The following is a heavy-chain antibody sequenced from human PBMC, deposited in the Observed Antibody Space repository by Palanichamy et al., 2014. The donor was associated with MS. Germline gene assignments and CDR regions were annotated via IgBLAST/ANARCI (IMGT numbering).Heavy chain of an antibody. CDR3: AKISGSGWRDYFDY. J-gene: IGHJ4*02. V-gene: IGHV3-23*04. D-gene: IGHD6-25*01. Sequence: EVQLVESGGGLVQPGGSLRLACAASGFIFSNYVMRWVRQAPGKGLEWVSSISGSGSSTYYADSVKGRFTISTDNSKNTLYLQMNSLRAEDTAIYYCAKISGSGWRDYFDYWGQGTLVTVSS. CDR1: GFIFSNYV. CDR2: ISGSGSST.